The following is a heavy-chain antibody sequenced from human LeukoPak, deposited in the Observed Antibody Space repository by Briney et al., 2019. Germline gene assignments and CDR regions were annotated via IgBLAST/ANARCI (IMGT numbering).Heavy chain of an antibody. D-gene: IGHD1-26*01. CDR1: GYTFTGYY. CDR3: ARAPTWEPNYYYYYYMDV. CDR2: INPNSGGT. V-gene: IGHV1-2*02. J-gene: IGHJ6*03. Sequence: ASVKVSCKASGYTFTGYYMHWVRQAPGQGLEWMGWINPNSGGTNYAQKFQGRVTMTRDTSISTAYMELSRLRSDDTAVYYCARAPTWEPNYYYYYYMDVWGKGTTVTVSS.